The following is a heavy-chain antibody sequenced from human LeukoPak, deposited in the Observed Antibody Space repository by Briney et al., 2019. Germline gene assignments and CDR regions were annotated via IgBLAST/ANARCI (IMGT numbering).Heavy chain of an antibody. V-gene: IGHV1-8*01. J-gene: IGHJ5*02. CDR1: GYTFTSYD. CDR2: MNPNSGNT. D-gene: IGHD3-10*01. CDR3: ARSGKDGTSWFDP. Sequence: ASVKVSCKASGYTFTSYDINWVRQATGQGLEWMGWMNPNSGNTGYAQKFQGRVTMTRDTSISTAYMELSRLRSDDTAVYYCARSGKDGTSWFDPWGQGTLVTVSS.